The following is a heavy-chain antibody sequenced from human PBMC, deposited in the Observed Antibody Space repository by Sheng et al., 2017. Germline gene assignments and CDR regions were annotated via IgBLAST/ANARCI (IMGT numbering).Heavy chain of an antibody. CDR3: AKEDGYDSTDDTFDM. D-gene: IGHD3-22*01. V-gene: IGHV3-23*01. CDR2: ISGSAGTT. Sequence: EVQLLESGGSLIQPGGSLRLSCAASGFTFSSYAMSWVRQAPGKGLQWVSAISGSAGTTYYADSVKGRFTISRDNSKNTLYLQMNSLRAEDTAVYYCAKEDGYDSTDDTFDMWGQGTMVTVSS. J-gene: IGHJ3*02. CDR1: GFTFSSYA.